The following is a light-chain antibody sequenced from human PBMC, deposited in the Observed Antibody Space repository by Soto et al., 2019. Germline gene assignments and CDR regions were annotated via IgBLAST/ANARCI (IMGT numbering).Light chain of an antibody. CDR3: QQYGSSPWT. V-gene: IGKV3-20*01. J-gene: IGKJ1*01. CDR2: GAS. CDR1: QSVSSSF. Sequence: EIVLTQSPGTLSFSPGERAPLSCRASQSVSSSFLAWYKQNPGQAPRLVSYGASSRATGVPDRFSGRGSGTEFTLTINRLEPEDFAVYYCQQYGSSPWTFGQGTKV.